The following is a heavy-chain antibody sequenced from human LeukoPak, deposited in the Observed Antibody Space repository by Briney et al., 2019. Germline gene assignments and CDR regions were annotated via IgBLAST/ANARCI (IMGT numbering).Heavy chain of an antibody. CDR3: ARLQLQWLGDAFDI. V-gene: IGHV4-59*13. CDR1: SGSISSYY. J-gene: IGHJ3*02. CDR2: FFYSGSS. D-gene: IGHD6-19*01. Sequence: SETLSLTCAVSSGSISSYYWNWIRQPPGKGLEWIGYFFYSGSSNYNPSLKSRVTISVDTSKNQVSLNLSSVTAADTAVYYCARLQLQWLGDAFDIWGQGTMVTVSS.